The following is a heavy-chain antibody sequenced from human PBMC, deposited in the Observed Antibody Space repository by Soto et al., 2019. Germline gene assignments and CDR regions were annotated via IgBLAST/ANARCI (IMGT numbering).Heavy chain of an antibody. J-gene: IGHJ3*02. CDR1: GGTFSSYT. D-gene: IGHD5-12*01. CDR3: ARDRGDGYNNI. Sequence: QVQLVQSGAEVKKPGSSVKVSCKASGGTFSSYTISWVRQAPGQGLEWMGRIIPILGIANYAQKLQGRVKITADKSTGTADMELSSLRSEDTAVYYCARDRGDGYNNIWGQGTMVTVSS. CDR2: IIPILGIA. V-gene: IGHV1-69*08.